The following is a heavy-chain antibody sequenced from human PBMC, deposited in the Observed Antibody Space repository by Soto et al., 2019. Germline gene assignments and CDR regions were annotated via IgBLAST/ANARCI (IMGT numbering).Heavy chain of an antibody. D-gene: IGHD3-22*01. V-gene: IGHV1-2*02. CDR2: INPNSGGT. CDR1: GCTFTGYY. Sequence: ASVKVSCKASGCTFTGYYMHWVRQAPGQGLEWMGWINPNSGGTNYAQKFQGRVTMTRDTSISTAYMELSRLRSDDTAVYYCAREEITMIVVVITGFDYWGQGTLVTVSS. J-gene: IGHJ4*02. CDR3: AREEITMIVVVITGFDY.